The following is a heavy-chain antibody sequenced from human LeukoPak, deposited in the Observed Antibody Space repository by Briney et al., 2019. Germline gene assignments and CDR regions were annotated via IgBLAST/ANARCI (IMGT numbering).Heavy chain of an antibody. Sequence: GGSLRLSCAASGFTFSSYWMSWVRQAPGKGLEWVANIKQDGSEKYYVDSVKGRFTISRDNAKNSLYLRMNSLRAEDTAVYYCAKVRSGYDFWSGYSTFDHWGQGTLVTVSS. CDR2: IKQDGSEK. V-gene: IGHV3-7*03. CDR1: GFTFSSYW. CDR3: AKVRSGYDFWSGYSTFDH. D-gene: IGHD3-3*01. J-gene: IGHJ4*02.